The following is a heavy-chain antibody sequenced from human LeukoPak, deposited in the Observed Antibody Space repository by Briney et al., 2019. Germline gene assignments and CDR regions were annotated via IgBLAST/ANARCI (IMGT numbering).Heavy chain of an antibody. J-gene: IGHJ4*02. CDR3: ARDPRSWGGFWRGGWSYFDY. Sequence: GGSLRLSCAASGFTFSDYYMSWIRQAPGKGLEWVSYISSSGSTIYYADSVKGRFTISRDNAKNSLYLQMNSLRAEDTAVYYCARDPRSWGGFWRGGWSYFDYWGQGTLVTVCS. V-gene: IGHV3-11*04. D-gene: IGHD3-3*01. CDR1: GFTFSDYY. CDR2: ISSSGSTI.